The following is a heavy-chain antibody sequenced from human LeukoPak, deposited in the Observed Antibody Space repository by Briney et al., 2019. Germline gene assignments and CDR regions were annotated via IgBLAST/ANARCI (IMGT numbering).Heavy chain of an antibody. Sequence: GGSLRLSCVASGFSFNNYWMSWFRQAPGKGLEWVGNIKTDGGEKYYVDSVRGRFTISRDNAKNSLYLQMNSLRAEDTAVYYCARDYVWGSPESGYWGQGTLVTVSS. D-gene: IGHD7-27*01. CDR2: IKTDGGEK. V-gene: IGHV3-7*01. CDR1: GFSFNNYW. J-gene: IGHJ4*02. CDR3: ARDYVWGSPESGY.